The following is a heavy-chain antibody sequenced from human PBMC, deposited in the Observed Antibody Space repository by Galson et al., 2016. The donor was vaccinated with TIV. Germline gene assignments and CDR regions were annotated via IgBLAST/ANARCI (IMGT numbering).Heavy chain of an antibody. CDR1: GYTFSSYD. V-gene: IGHV1-8*01. CDR3: ARGGQLNWDYSPFDY. J-gene: IGHJ4*02. D-gene: IGHD1-7*01. CDR2: MNPSNGNT. Sequence: SVKVSCKASGYTFSSYDINWVRQATGQGLEWVGWMNPSNGNTGLAQNFQGRVTMTRDTSINTAYMELSRLRSDDTAVYYCARGGQLNWDYSPFDYWGQGTLVTVSS.